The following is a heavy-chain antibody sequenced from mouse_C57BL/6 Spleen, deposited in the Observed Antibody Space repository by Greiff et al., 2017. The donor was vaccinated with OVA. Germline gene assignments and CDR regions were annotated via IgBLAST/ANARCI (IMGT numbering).Heavy chain of an antibody. D-gene: IGHD2-4*01. J-gene: IGHJ4*01. V-gene: IGHV1-26*01. CDR1: GYTFTDYY. CDR2: INPNNGGT. Sequence: EVQLQQSGPELVKPGASVKISCKASGYTFTDYYMNWVKQSHGKSLEWIGDINPNNGGTSYNQKFKGKATLTVDKSSSTAYMELRSLTSEDSAVYYCARAGDYDDGMDYWGQGTSVTVCS. CDR3: ARAGDYDDGMDY.